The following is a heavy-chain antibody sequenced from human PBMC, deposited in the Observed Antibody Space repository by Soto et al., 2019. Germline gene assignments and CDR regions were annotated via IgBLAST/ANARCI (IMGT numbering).Heavy chain of an antibody. J-gene: IGHJ6*02. CDR1: GFTFSSYG. D-gene: IGHD3-22*01. CDR2: ISYDGSNK. V-gene: IGHV3-30*03. CDR3: ASDLTGIRGEYYDGRAV. Sequence: GGSLRLSCAASGFTFSSYGMHWVRQAPGKGLEWVAVISYDGSNKYYADSVKGRFTISRDNSKNTLYLQMNSLRAEDTAVYYCASDLTGIRGEYYDGRAVWGQGTTVTLS.